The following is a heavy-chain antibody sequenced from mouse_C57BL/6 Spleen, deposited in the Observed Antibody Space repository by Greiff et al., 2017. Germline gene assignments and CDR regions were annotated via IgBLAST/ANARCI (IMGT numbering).Heavy chain of an antibody. D-gene: IGHD4-1*01. CDR3: ARWLTGTPYFDY. CDR2: IDPENGNT. Sequence: EVQLQQSVAELVRPGASVKLSCTASGFNIKNTYMHWVKQSPEQGLEWIGRIDPENGNTKYAPKFPGKATITADTASNTAYLQLSSLTPEDTAIYYCARWLTGTPYFDYWGQGTTLTVSS. CDR1: GFNIKNTY. V-gene: IGHV14-3*01. J-gene: IGHJ2*01.